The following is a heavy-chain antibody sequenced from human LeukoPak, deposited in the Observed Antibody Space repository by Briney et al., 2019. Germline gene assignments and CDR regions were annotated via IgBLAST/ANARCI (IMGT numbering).Heavy chain of an antibody. V-gene: IGHV3-21*01. Sequence: PGGSLRLSCAASGFTFSSYNMNWVRQAPGKGLQWVSSISSSTYIYHADSVKGRFTVSRDNAKNSLYLQMNSLRAEDTAVYYCASPPGIAVADHWGQGTLVTVSS. D-gene: IGHD6-19*01. CDR3: ASPPGIAVADH. CDR2: ISSSTYI. CDR1: GFTFSSYN. J-gene: IGHJ4*02.